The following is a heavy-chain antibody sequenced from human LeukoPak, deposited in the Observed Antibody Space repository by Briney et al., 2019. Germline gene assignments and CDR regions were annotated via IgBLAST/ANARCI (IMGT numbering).Heavy chain of an antibody. Sequence: PGGSLRLSCAASGFTFSSYWMHWVRQAPGKGLVWVSRINSDGSSTSYADSVKGRFIISRDNAKNTLCLQMSSLRAEDTAVYYCTRDLDGSGSYHWFDPWGQGNLVTVSS. J-gene: IGHJ5*02. CDR1: GFTFSSYW. CDR2: INSDGSST. D-gene: IGHD3-10*01. CDR3: TRDLDGSGSYHWFDP. V-gene: IGHV3-74*01.